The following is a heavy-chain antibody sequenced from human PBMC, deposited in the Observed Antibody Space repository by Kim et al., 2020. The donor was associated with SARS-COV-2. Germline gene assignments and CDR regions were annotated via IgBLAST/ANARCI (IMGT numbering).Heavy chain of an antibody. V-gene: IGHV3-23*01. J-gene: IGHJ6*02. D-gene: IGHD6-19*01. Sequence: GGSLRLSCAASGFTFSSYAMTWVRQAPGKGLEWVSAISGSGGSTYYADSVKGRFTNSRDNSKNTLYLQMNSLRAEDTAVYYCAKDGGIAVAGVRLVGYYYYGMDVWGQGTTVTVSS. CDR1: GFTFSSYA. CDR2: ISGSGGST. CDR3: AKDGGIAVAGVRLVGYYYYGMDV.